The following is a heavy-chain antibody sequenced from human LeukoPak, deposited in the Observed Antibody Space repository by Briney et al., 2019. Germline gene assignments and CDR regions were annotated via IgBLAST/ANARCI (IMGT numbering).Heavy chain of an antibody. V-gene: IGHV3-30*02. D-gene: IGHD3-16*01. CDR1: GFSFSNYG. J-gene: IGHJ4*02. CDR2: IRYDGSQK. Sequence: QPGGSLRLSCAASGFSFSNYGMHWVRQAPGKGLEWVAYIRYDGSQKYYGDSVKGRFTISRDNSKNTVYLQMNSLRDEDTAAYYCARDLLSLPHKYYDSWGQGTLVTVSS. CDR3: ARDLLSLPHKYYDS.